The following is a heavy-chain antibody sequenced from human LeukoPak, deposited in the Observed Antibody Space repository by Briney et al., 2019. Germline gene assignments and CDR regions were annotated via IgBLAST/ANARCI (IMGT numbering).Heavy chain of an antibody. D-gene: IGHD3-3*01. V-gene: IGHV3-21*01. CDR3: ARDASGYFHYYYMDV. J-gene: IGHJ6*03. CDR1: GFTFSDYS. Sequence: GGSLTLTCAPSGFTFSDYSINWVRQAPGKGLEWVSSISTVSTYTNYADSVRGRCSISRDNAKGLLYLQMSNLRDEDTGVYYCARDASGYFHYYYMDVWGKGTTVTVSS. CDR2: ISTVSTYT.